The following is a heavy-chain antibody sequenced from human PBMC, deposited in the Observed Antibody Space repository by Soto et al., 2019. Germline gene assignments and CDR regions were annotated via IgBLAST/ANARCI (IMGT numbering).Heavy chain of an antibody. Sequence: ETLALACAVYGGSLRGYYWGGIRQPPGKGLEWIGEINHSGSTNYNPSLKSRVTISVDTSKNQFSLKLSSVTAADTAVYYCARGRYCSGGSCYRRAVTNYMAVWGKGTTVIVSS. CDR2: INHSGST. D-gene: IGHD2-15*01. CDR3: ARGRYCSGGSCYRRAVTNYMAV. CDR1: GGSLRGYY. J-gene: IGHJ6*03. V-gene: IGHV4-34*01.